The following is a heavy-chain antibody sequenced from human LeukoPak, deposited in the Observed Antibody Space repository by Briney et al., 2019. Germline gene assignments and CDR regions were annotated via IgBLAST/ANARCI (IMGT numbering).Heavy chain of an antibody. V-gene: IGHV4-34*01. J-gene: IGHJ5*02. CDR2: INHSGST. CDR1: GGSFSGYY. CDR3: ARFQSGSWYTAYNWFDP. Sequence: SETLSLTCAVYGGSFSGYYWSWIRQPPGKGLEWIGEINHSGSTNYNPSLKSRVTISVDTSKNQFSLKLSSVTAADTAVYYCARFQSGSWYTAYNWFDPWGQGTLVTVSS. D-gene: IGHD6-13*01.